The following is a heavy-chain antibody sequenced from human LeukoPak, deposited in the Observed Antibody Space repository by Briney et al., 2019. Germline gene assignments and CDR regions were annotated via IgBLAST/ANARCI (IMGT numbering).Heavy chain of an antibody. CDR3: ARTYDFGRGPPGDAFDN. CDR1: GFTFTKFG. J-gene: IGHJ3*02. CDR2: IDARSGIV. Sequence: GGSLRLSCAASGFTFTKFGMNWVRQAPGKGLGWVSYIDARSGIVYYADSVQGRFTISRDDAKDSVFLQMNSLRVDDTAVYYCARTYDFGRGPPGDAFDNWGQGTLVTVPS. D-gene: IGHD3-3*01. V-gene: IGHV3-48*01.